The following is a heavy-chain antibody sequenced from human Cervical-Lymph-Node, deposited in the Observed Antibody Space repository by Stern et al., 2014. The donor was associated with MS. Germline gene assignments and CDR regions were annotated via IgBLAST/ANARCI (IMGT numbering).Heavy chain of an antibody. D-gene: IGHD1-26*01. CDR1: GFRFDDYA. V-gene: IGHV3-9*01. CDR2: ISWNSANI. CDR3: AKDRDSGSYNYYYGMDV. J-gene: IGHJ6*02. Sequence: LVESGGGLVQPGRSLRLSCAASGFRFDDYAMHWVRQGPGKGLEWVSGISWNSANIGYADSVKGRFTISRDNAKNSLYLQMNSLRVEDTALYFCAKDRDSGSYNYYYGMDVWGQGTPVTVSS.